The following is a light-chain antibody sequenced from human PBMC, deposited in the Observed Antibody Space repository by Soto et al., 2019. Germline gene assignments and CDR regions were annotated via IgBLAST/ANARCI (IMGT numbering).Light chain of an antibody. Sequence: EIGMTQSPPTLSLSTGKRATLSCRASQSISGKLAWYHHRPGQAPRLLIYDASLRATGIPARFSGSGSGTAFTLTTSRLELEEFQVYYCQRYGISGTFGQGTKV. CDR1: QSISGK. CDR3: QRYGISGT. J-gene: IGKJ1*01. V-gene: IGKV3-15*01. CDR2: DAS.